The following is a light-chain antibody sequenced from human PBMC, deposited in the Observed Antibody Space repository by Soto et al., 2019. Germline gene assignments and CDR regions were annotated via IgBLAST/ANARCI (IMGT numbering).Light chain of an antibody. CDR2: SND. Sequence: QSVLTQPPSASGTPGQRVTISCSGSSSNIGSNTVSWYQHLPGTAPKLLIYSNDQRPSGVPDRFSGSKSGTSASLAISGLQSEDEADYYCAAWDDSLSVVFGGGTKLTV. J-gene: IGLJ2*01. CDR1: SSNIGSNT. CDR3: AAWDDSLSVV. V-gene: IGLV1-44*01.